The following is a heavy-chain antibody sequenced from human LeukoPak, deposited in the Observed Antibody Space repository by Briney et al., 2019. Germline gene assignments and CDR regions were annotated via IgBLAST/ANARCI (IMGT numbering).Heavy chain of an antibody. CDR3: AREGVWAAAHP. D-gene: IGHD6-13*01. J-gene: IGHJ5*02. V-gene: IGHV4-59*12. CDR2: IYYSGST. Sequence: SETLSLTCTVSGGSISSYYWSWIRQPPGKGLEWIGYIYYSGSTNYNPSLKSRVTISVDMSKNQFSLKLSSVTAADTAVYYCAREGVWAAAHPWGQGTLVTVSS. CDR1: GGSISSYY.